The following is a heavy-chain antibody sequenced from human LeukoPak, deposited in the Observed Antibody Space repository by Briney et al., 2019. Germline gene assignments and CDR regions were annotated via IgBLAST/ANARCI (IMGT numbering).Heavy chain of an antibody. D-gene: IGHD3-22*01. CDR3: VRHGGSGYLCD. J-gene: IGHJ4*02. CDR2: IYESGST. CDR1: GYSISTGNY. Sequence: SETLSLTCAASGYSISTGNYWGWIRQPPGKGLEYIGSIYESGSTYYHPSLKSRVTISVDTSKNQFSLKLSSVTAADTAVYYCVRHGGSGYLCDWGQGTLVTVSS. V-gene: IGHV4-38-2*01.